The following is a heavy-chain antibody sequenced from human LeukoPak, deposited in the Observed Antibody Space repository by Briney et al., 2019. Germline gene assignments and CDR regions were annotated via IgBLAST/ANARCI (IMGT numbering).Heavy chain of an antibody. Sequence: PGGSLRLSCAASGFTFSKYGMQWVRQAPGKGLEWVAVIWSDGSDRHYGDSVKGRFTISRDNSKNTVSLEMNRLRVEDTAIYYCAIDGCCSGGNCYQRFDSWGQGTLVTVSS. J-gene: IGHJ4*02. CDR2: IWSDGSDR. CDR3: AIDGCCSGGNCYQRFDS. D-gene: IGHD2-15*01. V-gene: IGHV3-33*01. CDR1: GFTFSKYG.